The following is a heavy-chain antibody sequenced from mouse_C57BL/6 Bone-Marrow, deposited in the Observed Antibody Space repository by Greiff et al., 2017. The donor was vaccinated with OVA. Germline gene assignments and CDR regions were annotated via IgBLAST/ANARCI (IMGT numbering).Heavy chain of an antibody. CDR1: GYAFSSSW. J-gene: IGHJ3*01. V-gene: IGHV1-82*01. D-gene: IGHD3-2*02. CDR2: IYPGDGDT. CDR3: ARSDSSGYAAWFAY. Sequence: QVQLQQSGPELVKPGASVKISCKASGYAFSSSWRNWVKQRPGKGLEWIGRIYPGDGDTNYNGKFKGKATLTADKSSSTAYMQLSSLTSEDSAVYFCARSDSSGYAAWFAYWGQGTLVTVSA.